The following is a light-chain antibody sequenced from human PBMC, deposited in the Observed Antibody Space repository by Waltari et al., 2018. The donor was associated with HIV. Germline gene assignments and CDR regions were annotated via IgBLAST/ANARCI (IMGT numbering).Light chain of an antibody. Sequence: QSALTQPASVSGSPGQSITISCTGTSSHVGSYNLVSRYQQHPGKAPKLMIYEVSKRPSGVSNRFSGSKSGNTASLTISGLQAEDEADYYCCSYAGSSTYVFGTGTKVTVL. CDR1: SSHVGSYNL. V-gene: IGLV2-23*02. CDR3: CSYAGSSTYV. CDR2: EVS. J-gene: IGLJ1*01.